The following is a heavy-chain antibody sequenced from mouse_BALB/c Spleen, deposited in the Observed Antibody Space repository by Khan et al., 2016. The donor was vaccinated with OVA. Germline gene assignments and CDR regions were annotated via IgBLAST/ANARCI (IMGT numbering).Heavy chain of an antibody. J-gene: IGHJ3*01. D-gene: IGHD1-2*01. CDR1: GYSFTSFW. CDR3: TRGGYGSFAY. V-gene: IGHV1-5*01. CDR2: IFPGNSDT. Sequence: EVQLQESGTVLARPGASVKMSCKASGYSFTSFWMHWVQQRPGQGLEWIGGIFPGNSDTSYNQKFKGKAKLTAVTSASTAYMELSSLTTEDSAVYDCTRGGYGSFAYWGQGTLVTVAA.